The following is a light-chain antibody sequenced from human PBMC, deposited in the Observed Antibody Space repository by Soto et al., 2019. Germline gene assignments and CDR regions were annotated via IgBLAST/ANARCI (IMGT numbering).Light chain of an antibody. V-gene: IGLV2-14*03. CDR3: ISYTSSSTYV. CDR2: DVS. CDR1: SSDVGGYNF. Sequence: QSALTQPASVSGSPGQSITVSCTGTSSDVGGYNFVSWYQQHPGKAPKLMIYDVSNRPSGVSNRFSGSKSDTTASLTISGLQAEDDADYHCISYTSSSTYVFGTGTKLTVL. J-gene: IGLJ1*01.